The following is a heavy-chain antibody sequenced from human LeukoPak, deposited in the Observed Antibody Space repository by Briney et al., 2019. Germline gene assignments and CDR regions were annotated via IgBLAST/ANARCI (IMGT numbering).Heavy chain of an antibody. V-gene: IGHV3-30*18. CDR1: GFTFSSRD. CDR2: IEHDGGNT. J-gene: IGHJ2*01. CDR3: AKTTVTTIYWYFDL. D-gene: IGHD4-17*01. Sequence: PGGSLRLSCAASGFTFSSRDTNWVRQAPGKGLEWVALIEHDGGNTYYVDSVKGRFTISRDNSKNTLYLQMNSLRAEDTAVYYCAKTTVTTIYWYFDLWGRGTLATVSS.